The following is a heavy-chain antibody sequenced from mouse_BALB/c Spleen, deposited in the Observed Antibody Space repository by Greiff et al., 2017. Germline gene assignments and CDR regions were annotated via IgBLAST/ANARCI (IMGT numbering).Heavy chain of an antibody. CDR3: ARPLYRDYYAMDY. J-gene: IGHJ4*01. V-gene: IGHV5-6-5*01. CDR2: ISSGGST. D-gene: IGHD2-14*01. CDR1: GFTFSSYA. Sequence: EVKVVESGGGLVKPGGSLKLSCAASGFTFSSYAMSWVRQTPEKRLEWVASISSGGSTYYPDSVKGRFTISRDNARNILYLQMSSLRSEDTAMYYCARPLYRDYYAMDYWGQGTSVTVSS.